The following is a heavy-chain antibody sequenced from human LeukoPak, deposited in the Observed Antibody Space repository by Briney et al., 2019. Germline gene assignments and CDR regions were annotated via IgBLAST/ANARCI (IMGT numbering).Heavy chain of an antibody. V-gene: IGHV3-30*02. CDR3: AKDRNVLRFLEWLFPWFDP. D-gene: IGHD3-3*01. CDR1: GFTFSSYG. CDR2: IRYDGSNK. J-gene: IGHJ5*02. Sequence: GGSLRLSCAASGFTFSSYGMHWVRQAPGKGLGWVAFIRYDGSNKYYADSVKGRFTISRDNSKNTLYLQMNSLRAEDTAVYYCAKDRNVLRFLEWLFPWFDPWGQGTLVTVSS.